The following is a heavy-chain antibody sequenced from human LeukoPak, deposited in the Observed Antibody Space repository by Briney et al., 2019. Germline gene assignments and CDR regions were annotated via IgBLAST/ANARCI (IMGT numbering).Heavy chain of an antibody. CDR3: ATIKRGSIYGYFDF. CDR1: GGSISSHY. D-gene: IGHD5-18*01. V-gene: IGHV4-59*11. J-gene: IGHJ4*02. Sequence: SETLSLTCTVSGGSISSHYWSWIRQPPGKGLEWIAYLLDSVNTKDNPSLNSRLTLSADTSKNQFSLRLSSVTAADTVVYYCATIKRGSIYGYFDFWGQGIKVTVSS. CDR2: LLDSVNT.